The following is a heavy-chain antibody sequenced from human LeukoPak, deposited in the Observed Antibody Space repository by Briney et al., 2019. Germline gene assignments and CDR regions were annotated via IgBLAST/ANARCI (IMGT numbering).Heavy chain of an antibody. CDR3: ARGEITMVRGVIHYGMDV. CDR2: IYYSGST. V-gene: IGHV4-61*01. Sequence: SETLSLTCTVSGGSVSSGSYYWSWIRQPPGKGLEWIGYIYYSGSTNCNPSLKSRVTISVDTSKNQFSLKLSSVTAADTAVYYCARGEITMVRGVIHYGMDVWGKGTTVTVSS. J-gene: IGHJ6*04. CDR1: GGSVSSGSYY. D-gene: IGHD3-10*01.